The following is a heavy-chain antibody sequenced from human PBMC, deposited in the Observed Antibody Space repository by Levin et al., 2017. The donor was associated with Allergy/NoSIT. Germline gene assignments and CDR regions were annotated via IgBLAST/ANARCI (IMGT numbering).Heavy chain of an antibody. J-gene: IGHJ2*01. CDR2: ISSGGDKV. Sequence: GESLKISCAASGFTFSSYEMNWVRQAPGKGLEWVSYISSGGDKVYYADSVKGRFTISRDNAKNSLYLQMNSLRAEDTAVYYCARDYYDSSGYYYLFTLYFDLWGRGTLVTVSS. D-gene: IGHD3-22*01. CDR1: GFTFSSYE. V-gene: IGHV3-48*03. CDR3: ARDYYDSSGYYYLFTLYFDL.